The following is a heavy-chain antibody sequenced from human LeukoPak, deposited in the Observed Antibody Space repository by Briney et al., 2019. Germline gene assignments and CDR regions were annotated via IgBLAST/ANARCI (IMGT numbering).Heavy chain of an antibody. V-gene: IGHV3-66*01. CDR2: IYTGGNT. CDR1: GFIVSHKY. CDR3: ARGQIDLLRNYFDS. Sequence: GGSLRLSCAASGFIVSHKYMAWVRQAPGKGPEWLSIIYTGGNTVSAESVKGRFSISRDDSRNTVHLQMNNLRDDDTAVYYCARGQIDLLRNYFDSWGPGTLAAVSS. J-gene: IGHJ4*02. D-gene: IGHD3-22*01.